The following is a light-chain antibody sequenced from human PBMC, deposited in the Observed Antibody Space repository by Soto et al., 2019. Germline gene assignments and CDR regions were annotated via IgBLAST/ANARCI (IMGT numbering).Light chain of an antibody. CDR3: ISYTGSSTRYV. CDR2: DVS. CDR1: SSDVGGYNY. Sequence: QSALTQPASVSGSPGQSITISCTGTSSDVGGYNYVSWYQQHPGKAPKLMIYDVSNRPSGVSNRFSGSKSGNTASLTISVLQAEDEADYYCISYTGSSTRYVFGTGTKLTVL. J-gene: IGLJ1*01. V-gene: IGLV2-14*01.